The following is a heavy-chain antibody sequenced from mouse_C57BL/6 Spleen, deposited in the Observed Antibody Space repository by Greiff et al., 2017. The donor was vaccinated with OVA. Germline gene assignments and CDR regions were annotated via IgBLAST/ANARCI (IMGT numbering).Heavy chain of an antibody. Sequence: EVHLVESGGGLVKPGGSLKLSCAASGFTFSDYGMHWVRQAPEKGLEWVAYISSGSSTIYYADTVKGRFTISRDNAKNTLFLQMTSLRSEDTAMYYCAKGNYYGSRGGFDYWGKGTTLTVSS. D-gene: IGHD1-1*01. CDR1: GFTFSDYG. J-gene: IGHJ2*01. V-gene: IGHV5-17*01. CDR3: AKGNYYGSRGGFDY. CDR2: ISSGSSTI.